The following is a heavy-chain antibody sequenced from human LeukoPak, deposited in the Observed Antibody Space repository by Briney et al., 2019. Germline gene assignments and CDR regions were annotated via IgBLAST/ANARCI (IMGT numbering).Heavy chain of an antibody. D-gene: IGHD6-19*01. CDR1: GVTLSSYA. Sequence: GGFLRLSCTASGVTLSSYAMSWARQAPGQGLEWVSVISGSGGSTFYADSMKGRFTISRDNSKNTLYLQMNSLRADDTAVYYCAIAARGAVAGQHFDYWGQGTLVTVSS. CDR2: ISGSGGST. J-gene: IGHJ4*02. CDR3: AIAARGAVAGQHFDY. V-gene: IGHV3-23*01.